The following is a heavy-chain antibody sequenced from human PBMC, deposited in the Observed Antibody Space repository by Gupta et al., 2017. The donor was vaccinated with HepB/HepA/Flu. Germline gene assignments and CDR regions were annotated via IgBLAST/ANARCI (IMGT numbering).Heavy chain of an antibody. Sequence: EVQLVESGGGLVQPGRSLRLSCAASGFTFDDYALPWVRQAPGKGLEWVAGISWNSGSIGYADSVKGRFTISRDNAKNALYLQMNSLRAEDTALYYCAKDIAATGLADYWGQGTLVTGSS. D-gene: IGHD2-21*01. CDR3: AKDIAATGLADY. CDR1: GFTFDDYA. CDR2: ISWNSGSI. V-gene: IGHV3-9*01. J-gene: IGHJ4*02.